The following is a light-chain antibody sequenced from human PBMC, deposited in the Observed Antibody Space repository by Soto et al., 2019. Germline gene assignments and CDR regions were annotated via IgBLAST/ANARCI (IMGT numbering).Light chain of an antibody. V-gene: IGKV1-33*01. J-gene: IGKJ4*01. CDR2: DAS. CDR1: QDIRNF. Sequence: DIQMTQSPSSLSASVGDRVTITCQATQDIRNFISWYQQKPGKAPKVLISDASNLETGVPSRFSGSGSGTEFTFTISSLQPEDIATYYCQQYANLPLAFGGGTRVEIK. CDR3: QQYANLPLA.